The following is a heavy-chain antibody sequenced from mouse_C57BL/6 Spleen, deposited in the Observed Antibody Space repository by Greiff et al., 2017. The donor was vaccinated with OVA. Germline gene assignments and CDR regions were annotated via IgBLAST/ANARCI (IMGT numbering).Heavy chain of an antibody. D-gene: IGHD2-3*01. CDR1: GYTFTSYW. CDR2: IYPGSGST. V-gene: IGHV1-55*01. J-gene: IGHJ2*01. CDR3: ARFYDGFVYYFDY. Sequence: VQLQQPGAELVKPGASVKMSCKASGYTFTSYWITWVKQRPGQGLEWIGDIYPGSGSTNYNEKFKSKATLTVDTSSSTAYMQLSSLTSEDSAVYYCARFYDGFVYYFDYWGQGTTRTVSS.